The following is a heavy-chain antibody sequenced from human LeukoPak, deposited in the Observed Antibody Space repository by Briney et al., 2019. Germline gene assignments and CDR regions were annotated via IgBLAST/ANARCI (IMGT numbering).Heavy chain of an antibody. CDR3: ALYGSGSYYEGDYYYYLDV. CDR2: IYPGDSDT. Sequence: GESLMISCEGSGYKFTTSWIGWVRQMSGKGLEWMGIIYPGDSDTRYSPSFQGQVTISADKSISTAYLQWPSLKASDTAMYYCALYGSGSYYEGDYYYYLDVWGQGTTVTVSS. J-gene: IGHJ6*03. CDR1: GYKFTTSW. D-gene: IGHD3-10*01. V-gene: IGHV5-51*01.